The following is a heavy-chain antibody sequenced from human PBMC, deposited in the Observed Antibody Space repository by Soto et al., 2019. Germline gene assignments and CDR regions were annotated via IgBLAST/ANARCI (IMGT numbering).Heavy chain of an antibody. CDR3: GIVSTHSGATRYIDV. J-gene: IGHJ4*02. Sequence: SVKVSCKASGGTFSSYAISWVRQAPGQGLEWMGGIIPIFGTANYAQKFQGRVTITADESTSTAYMELSSLRSEDTAVYYCGIVSTHSGATRYIDVWGKGTLVTVSS. CDR2: IIPIFGTA. V-gene: IGHV1-69*13. D-gene: IGHD5-12*01. CDR1: GGTFSSYA.